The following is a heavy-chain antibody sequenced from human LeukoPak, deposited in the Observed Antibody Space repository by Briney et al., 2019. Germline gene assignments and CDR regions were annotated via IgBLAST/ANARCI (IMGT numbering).Heavy chain of an antibody. Sequence: PSETLSLTCTVSGGSISSGDYYWSWIRQPPGKGLEWIGYIYYSGSTYYNPSLKSRVTISVDTSKNQFSLKLSSETAADTAVYYCARDLYDFWSGIRGWFDPWGQGTLVTVSS. CDR3: ARDLYDFWSGIRGWFDP. V-gene: IGHV4-30-4*02. CDR1: GGSISSGDYY. D-gene: IGHD3-3*01. CDR2: IYYSGST. J-gene: IGHJ5*02.